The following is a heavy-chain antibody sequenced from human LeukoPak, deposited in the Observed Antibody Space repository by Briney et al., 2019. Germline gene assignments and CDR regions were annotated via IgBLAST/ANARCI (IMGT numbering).Heavy chain of an antibody. CDR2: INHSGST. CDR3: ARSDYYGSGPYYMDV. CDR1: GGSFSGYY. Sequence: PSETLSLTCAVYGGSFSGYYWSWIRQPPGKGLEWIGEINHSGSTTYNPSLKSRVTISLDESKNQFSLKLSSVTAADTAVYYCARSDYYGSGPYYMDVWGKGTTVTVSS. V-gene: IGHV4-34*01. J-gene: IGHJ6*03. D-gene: IGHD3-10*01.